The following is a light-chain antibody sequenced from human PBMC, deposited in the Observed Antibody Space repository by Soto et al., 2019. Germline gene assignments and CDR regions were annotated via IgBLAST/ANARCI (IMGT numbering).Light chain of an antibody. CDR3: SSYTSSSTLYV. J-gene: IGLJ1*01. CDR2: DVI. V-gene: IGLV2-14*01. CDR1: SSDVGAYNF. Sequence: QSALTQPASVSGSPGQSITISCTGTSSDVGAYNFVSWYQRHPGKAPKLMIYDVINRPSGVSNRFSGSKSGNTASLTISGLQAEDEADYYCSSYTSSSTLYVFGTGTKVTVL.